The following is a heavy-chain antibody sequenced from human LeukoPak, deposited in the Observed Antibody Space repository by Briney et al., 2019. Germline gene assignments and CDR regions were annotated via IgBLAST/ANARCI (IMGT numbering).Heavy chain of an antibody. J-gene: IGHJ3*02. CDR2: ISGSRSSI. V-gene: IGHV3-21*04. Sequence: GGSLRLSCAASGFTFSDYSMNWVRQAPGKGLEWVSSISGSRSSIYYADSVKGRFTISRDNAKNSLYLQMNSLRAEDTAVYYCARARESCGGDCLDAFDIWGQGTMVTVSS. D-gene: IGHD2-21*02. CDR1: GFTFSDYS. CDR3: ARARESCGGDCLDAFDI.